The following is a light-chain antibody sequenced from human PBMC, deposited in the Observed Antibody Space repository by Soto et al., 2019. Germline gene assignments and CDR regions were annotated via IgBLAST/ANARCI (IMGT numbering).Light chain of an antibody. CDR1: QSVFSNY. CDR3: QQYGNSPRVT. J-gene: IGKJ5*01. Sequence: EIVLTQSPGTLSLSPGERATLSCRASQSVFSNYLAWYQQKPGQAPRVLIHDASTRATGIPDRFSGSGSGTDFTLTISRLEPEDVAVYYCQQYGNSPRVTFGQGTRLEIK. V-gene: IGKV3-20*01. CDR2: DAS.